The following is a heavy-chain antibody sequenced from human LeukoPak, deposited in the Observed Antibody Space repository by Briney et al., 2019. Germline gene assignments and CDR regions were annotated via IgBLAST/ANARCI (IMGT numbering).Heavy chain of an antibody. D-gene: IGHD3-16*02. V-gene: IGHV4-39*07. CDR2: IYSSGST. CDR3: ARGRYDYVWGSYPQPPDY. CDR1: GGSISSSYYY. J-gene: IGHJ4*02. Sequence: TETLSLTCTVSGGSISSSYYYWGWIRQPPGKGLEWIGSIYSSGSTNYNPSLKSLVTISVDTSKNQFSLKLSSVTAADTAVYYCARGRYDYVWGSYPQPPDYWGQGTLVTVSS.